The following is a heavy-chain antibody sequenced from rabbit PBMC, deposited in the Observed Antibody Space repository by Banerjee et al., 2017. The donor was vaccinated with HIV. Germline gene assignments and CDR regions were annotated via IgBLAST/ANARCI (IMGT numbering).Heavy chain of an antibody. CDR3: ARGDGYGYAGYALNL. V-gene: IGHV1S43*01. Sequence: QQQLEESGGGLVKPGGTLTLTCKASGIDFSSYYYMCWVRQAPGKGLELIACIYSSSGSTYYASWVNGRFSISRSTSLNTVDLKMTSLTAADTATYFCARGDGYGYAGYALNLWGPGTLVTVS. D-gene: IGHD6-1*01. CDR2: IYSSSGST. J-gene: IGHJ4*01. CDR1: GIDFSSYYY.